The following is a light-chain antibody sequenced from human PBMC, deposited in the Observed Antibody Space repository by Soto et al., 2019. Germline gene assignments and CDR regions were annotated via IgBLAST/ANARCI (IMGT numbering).Light chain of an antibody. CDR1: QSLVHSDGNTY. V-gene: IGKV2-24*01. CDR3: IQAAQSPWT. Sequence: DIVLTQTPLSSPVTLGQPASISCKSSQSLVHSDGNTYLSWLQQRPGQSPRLLIYKISQRFPGVXDXXSGSGAGTDFTLKIARVEAEDVGVYYCIQAAQSPWTFGQGTKVEI. CDR2: KIS. J-gene: IGKJ1*01.